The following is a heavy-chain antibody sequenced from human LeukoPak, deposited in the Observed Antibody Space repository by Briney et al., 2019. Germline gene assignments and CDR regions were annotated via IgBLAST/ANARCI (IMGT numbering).Heavy chain of an antibody. CDR1: GGTFSSYA. CDR3: ARDRDYYGSGGFDI. D-gene: IGHD3-10*01. CDR2: IIPIFGTA. V-gene: IGHV1-69*06. Sequence: ASVKVSCKASGGTFSSYAISWVRQAPGQGLEWMGGIIPIFGTANYAQKFLGRVTITADKSTSTAYMELSSLRSDDTAVYYCARDRDYYGSGGFDIWGQGTMVTVSS. J-gene: IGHJ3*02.